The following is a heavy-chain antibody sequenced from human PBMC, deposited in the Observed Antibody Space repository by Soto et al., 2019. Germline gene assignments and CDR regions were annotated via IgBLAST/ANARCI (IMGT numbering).Heavy chain of an antibody. Sequence: QVQLVESGGGVVQPGRSLRLSCAASGFTFSSYGMHWVRQAPGKGLEWVAVIWYDGSNKYYADSVKGRFTISRDNSKNPLYLHMNSLRAEDTAVYYCARDEDYGGISGLDYWGQGTLVTVSS. J-gene: IGHJ4*02. CDR1: GFTFSSYG. CDR3: ARDEDYGGISGLDY. V-gene: IGHV3-33*01. CDR2: IWYDGSNK. D-gene: IGHD4-17*01.